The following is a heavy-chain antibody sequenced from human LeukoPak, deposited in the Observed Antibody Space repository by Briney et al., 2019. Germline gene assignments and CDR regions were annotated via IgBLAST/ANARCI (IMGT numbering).Heavy chain of an antibody. V-gene: IGHV3-30*18. Sequence: PGGSLRLSCAASGFTFSDYYMSWIRQAPGKGLEWVAVISYDGSNKYYADSVKGRFTISRDNSKNTLYLQMNSLRAEDTTVYYCAKGMTYYYGSGSLGPDAFDIWGQGTMVTVSS. CDR1: GFTFSDYY. D-gene: IGHD3-10*01. J-gene: IGHJ3*02. CDR3: AKGMTYYYGSGSLGPDAFDI. CDR2: ISYDGSNK.